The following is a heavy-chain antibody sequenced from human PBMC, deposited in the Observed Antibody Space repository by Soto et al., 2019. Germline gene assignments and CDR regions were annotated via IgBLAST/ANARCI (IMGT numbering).Heavy chain of an antibody. J-gene: IGHJ4*02. V-gene: IGHV1-2*02. CDR1: GYTFTGYY. CDR3: ARSAHPYYDFWSGYHYYFDY. CDR2: INPNSGGT. Sequence: AASVKVSCKASGYTFTGYYMHWVRQAPGQGLEWMGWINPNSGGTNYAQKFQGRVTMTRDTSISTAYMELSRLRSDDTAVYYCARSAHPYYDFWSGYHYYFDYWGQGTLVTVSS. D-gene: IGHD3-3*01.